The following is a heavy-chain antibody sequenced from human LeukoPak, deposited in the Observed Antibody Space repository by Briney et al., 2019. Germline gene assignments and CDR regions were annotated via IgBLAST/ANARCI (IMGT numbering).Heavy chain of an antibody. CDR3: ARSSIIAAAGPYYFDY. CDR1: GGTFSSYA. CDR2: IIPIFGTA. V-gene: IGHV1-69*06. J-gene: IGHJ4*02. Sequence: SVKVSCKASGGTFSSYAISWVRQAPGQGLEWMGGIIPIFGTANDAQKFQGRVTITADKSTSTAYMELSSLRSEDTAMYYCARSSIIAAAGPYYFDYWGQGTLVTVSS. D-gene: IGHD6-13*01.